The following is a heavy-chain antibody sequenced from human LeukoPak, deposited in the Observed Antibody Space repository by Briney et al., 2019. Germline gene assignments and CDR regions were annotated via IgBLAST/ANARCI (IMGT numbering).Heavy chain of an antibody. Sequence: GGSLRLSCAASGFTFSSYWMHWVRQAPGEGLVWVSRINPDGSNTSYADSVKGRFTISRDNAKNTLYLQMNSLRAEDTAVYYCARGSSIAAHDYWGQGTLVTVSS. CDR2: INPDGSNT. D-gene: IGHD6-6*01. CDR3: ARGSSIAAHDY. J-gene: IGHJ4*02. CDR1: GFTFSSYW. V-gene: IGHV3-74*01.